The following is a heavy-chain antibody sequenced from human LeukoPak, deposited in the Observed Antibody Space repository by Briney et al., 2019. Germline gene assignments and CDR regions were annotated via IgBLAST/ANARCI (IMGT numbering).Heavy chain of an antibody. J-gene: IGHJ4*02. CDR3: ARDRPGGSSLDY. V-gene: IGHV3-7*01. CDR1: GFTFSNNW. Sequence: GGSLRLSCAASGFTFSNNWMTWVRQAPGKGLEWVASVKKDASEKYYVDSVKGRFTISRDNAKNSLYLQMNSLRVEDTAVYYCARDRPGGSSLDYWGQGTLVTVSS. CDR2: VKKDASEK. D-gene: IGHD6-13*01.